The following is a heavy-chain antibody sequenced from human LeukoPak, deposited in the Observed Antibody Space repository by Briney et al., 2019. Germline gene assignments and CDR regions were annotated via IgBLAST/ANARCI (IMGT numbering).Heavy chain of an antibody. CDR2: ISAYNGNT. J-gene: IGHJ5*01. V-gene: IGHV1-18*01. Sequence: ASVKVSCKASGYTFTSYGISWVRQAPGQGLEWMGWISAYNGNTNYAQKLQGRVTMTTETSTSTAYQELRSLRSDDTAVYYCARVGPYGSGSYYDGENWFDSLGQGTLVTVSS. CDR3: ARVGPYGSGSYYDGENWFDS. D-gene: IGHD3-10*01. CDR1: GYTFTSYG.